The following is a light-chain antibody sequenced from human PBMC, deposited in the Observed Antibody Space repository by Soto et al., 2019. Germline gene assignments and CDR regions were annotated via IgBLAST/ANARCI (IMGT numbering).Light chain of an antibody. V-gene: IGKV1-9*01. Sequence: MQLTPYPSPLSTSVGDRVTITCRASQGISNYLAWYQQKPGKAPKLLIYDASTLQSGVPSRFSGSGSGTDFTLTISSLQPEDFATYYCQQLNSYPLTFGQGTRLEIK. J-gene: IGKJ5*01. CDR2: DAS. CDR3: QQLNSYPLT. CDR1: QGISNY.